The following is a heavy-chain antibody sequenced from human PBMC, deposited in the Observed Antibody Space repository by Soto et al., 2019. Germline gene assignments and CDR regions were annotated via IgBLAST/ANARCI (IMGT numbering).Heavy chain of an antibody. CDR2: IYWDDNE. D-gene: IGHD4-17*01. V-gene: IGHV2-5*02. Sequence: QIPLKESGPTLVQPTQTLTLTCTFSGLSLTTQGVHVGWIRQPPVKALEWLALIYWDDNEVYSPSLKNRLTITKYTSKSQVVLTLATVDPVDTATYYCVYRDFGDYFFQFWGQGILVNVSS. CDR1: GLSLTTQGVH. J-gene: IGHJ4*02. CDR3: VYRDFGDYFFQF.